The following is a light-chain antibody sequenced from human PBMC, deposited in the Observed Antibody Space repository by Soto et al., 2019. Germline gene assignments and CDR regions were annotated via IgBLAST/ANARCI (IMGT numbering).Light chain of an antibody. J-gene: IGKJ1*01. CDR3: QQSGRSPWT. Sequence: EIVLTQSPGTLSLSPGERATLSCRAGQSGSSRYLAWYQQKPGQAPRLLIYGASSMPTGVPYRFSGSGSGTDFTLTISSLEPEDFAMYYCQQSGRSPWTFGQGTKVEIK. V-gene: IGKV3-20*01. CDR1: QSGSSRY. CDR2: GAS.